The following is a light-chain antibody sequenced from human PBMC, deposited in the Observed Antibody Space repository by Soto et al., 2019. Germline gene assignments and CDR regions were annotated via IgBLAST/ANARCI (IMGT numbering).Light chain of an antibody. J-gene: IGLJ2*01. V-gene: IGLV1-44*01. CDR3: AAWDDSLRAVV. Sequence: QSVLTQSPSASATPGQRVTISCSGSRSNIGTYPVHWYQQLPGTAPTLLISRNHQRPSGVPDRFSGSKSGTSASLAISGPQSEDEADYYCAAWDDSLRAVVFGGGTKVTVL. CDR1: RSNIGTYP. CDR2: RNH.